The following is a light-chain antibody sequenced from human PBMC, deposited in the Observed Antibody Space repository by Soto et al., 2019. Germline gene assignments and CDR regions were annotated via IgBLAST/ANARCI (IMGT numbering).Light chain of an antibody. CDR3: QQYNSYSWT. J-gene: IGKJ1*01. V-gene: IGKV1-5*03. Sequence: DIQMTQSPSTLSASVGARAPITSRASQSISSWLAWYQQKPGKAPKLLIYKASSLESGVPSRFSGSGSGTEFTLTISSLQPDDFATYYCQQYNSYSWTFGQGTKVDNK. CDR1: QSISSW. CDR2: KAS.